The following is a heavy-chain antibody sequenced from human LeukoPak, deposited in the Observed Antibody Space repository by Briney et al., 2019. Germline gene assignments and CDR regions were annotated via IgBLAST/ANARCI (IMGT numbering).Heavy chain of an antibody. V-gene: IGHV1-69*13. CDR2: IIPIFGTA. CDR3: ANMYYYDSSGFWSFDY. CDR1: GGTFSSYA. J-gene: IGHJ4*02. Sequence: SVKVSCKASGGTFSSYAISWVRQAPGQGLEWMGGIIPIFGTANYAQKFQGRVTITADESTSTAYMELSSLRAEDTAVYYCANMYYYDSSGFWSFDYWGQGTLVTVSS. D-gene: IGHD3-22*01.